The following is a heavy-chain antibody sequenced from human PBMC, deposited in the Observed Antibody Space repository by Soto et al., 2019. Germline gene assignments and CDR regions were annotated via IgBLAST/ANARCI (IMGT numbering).Heavy chain of an antibody. D-gene: IGHD2-15*01. CDR2: IYYSGST. CDR1: GGSISSYY. V-gene: IGHV4-59*08. CDR3: ARITLKYCSGGSCYPRFDP. Sequence: SETLSLTCTVSGGSISSYYWSWIRQPPGKGLEWIGYIYYSGSTNYNPSLKSRVTISVDTSKNQFSLKLSSVTAADTAVYYCARITLKYCSGGSCYPRFDPWGQGTLVTVSS. J-gene: IGHJ5*02.